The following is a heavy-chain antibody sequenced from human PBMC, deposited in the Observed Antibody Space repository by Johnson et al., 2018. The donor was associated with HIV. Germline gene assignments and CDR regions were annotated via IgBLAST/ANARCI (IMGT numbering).Heavy chain of an antibody. CDR2: MSSSGTTI. CDR3: ARGNMIVVVSGCFDI. CDR1: RFTFSDYY. Sequence: QVQLVESGGGLVKPGGSLRLSCVASRFTFSDYYMSWIRQAPGKGLEWVSSMSSSGTTIYIADSVKGRFTISRDNAKNSLYLQMNSLRAEDTAIYYCARGNMIVVVSGCFDIWGQGTMVTVSS. J-gene: IGHJ3*02. V-gene: IGHV3-11*04. D-gene: IGHD3-22*01.